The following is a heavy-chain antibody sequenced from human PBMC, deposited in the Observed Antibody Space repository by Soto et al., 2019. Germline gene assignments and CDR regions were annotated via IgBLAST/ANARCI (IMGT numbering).Heavy chain of an antibody. CDR2: IYHSGST. CDR1: GGSISSSNW. Sequence: SETLSLTCAVSGGSISSSNWSSWIRQHPGKGLEWIGYIYHSGSTNYNPSLKSRVTISVDTSKNQFSLKLTSVTAADAAVYYCARAPLYPDPWGQGTLVTVSS. V-gene: IGHV4-4*02. CDR3: ARAPLYPDP. J-gene: IGHJ5*02. D-gene: IGHD2-2*02.